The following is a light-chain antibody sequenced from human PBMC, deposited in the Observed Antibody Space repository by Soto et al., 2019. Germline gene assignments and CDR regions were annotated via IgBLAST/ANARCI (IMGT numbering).Light chain of an antibody. Sequence: QSALTQPASVSESPGQSISISCGGGRNDIGTYNLVSWYQQHPGKAPKLIIYDVSKRPSGVPDRFSGSKSGNTASLTVSGLQAEDEANYYCSSYAGSNVLFGGGTKLTVL. J-gene: IGLJ2*01. V-gene: IGLV2-23*02. CDR3: SSYAGSNVL. CDR2: DVS. CDR1: RNDIGTYNL.